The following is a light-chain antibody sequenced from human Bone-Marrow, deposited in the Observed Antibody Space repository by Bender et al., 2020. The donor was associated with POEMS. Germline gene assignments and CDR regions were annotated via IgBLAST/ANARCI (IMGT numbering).Light chain of an antibody. J-gene: IGLJ3*02. CDR2: INN. Sequence: QSVLTQPPSASGTPGQRVTISCSGSSSNIGSSYVYWYQQLPGTAPKLLIYINNQRPSGVPDRFSGSKSGTSASLAISGLQSEDEADYYCAAWEDNLNGWVFGGGTKLTVL. CDR1: SSNIGSSY. CDR3: AAWEDNLNGWV. V-gene: IGLV1-44*01.